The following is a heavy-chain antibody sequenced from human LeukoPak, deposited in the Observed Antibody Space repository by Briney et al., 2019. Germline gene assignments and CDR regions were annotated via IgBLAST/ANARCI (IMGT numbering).Heavy chain of an antibody. CDR3: AREGYYCDSSGYSY. V-gene: IGHV4-39*07. Sequence: SETLSLTCTVSGGSISSSSYYWGWIRQPPGKGLEWIGSIYYSGSTYYNPSLKSRVTISVDTSKNQFSLKLSSVTAADTAVYYCAREGYYCDSSGYSYWGQGTLVTVSS. CDR2: IYYSGST. J-gene: IGHJ4*02. CDR1: GGSISSSSYY. D-gene: IGHD3-22*01.